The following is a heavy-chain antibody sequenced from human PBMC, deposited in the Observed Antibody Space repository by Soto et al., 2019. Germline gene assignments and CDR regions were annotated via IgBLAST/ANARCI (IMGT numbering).Heavy chain of an antibody. J-gene: IGHJ5*02. CDR1: GGILDEYG. CDR3: AKFLSRDTPTILGVVITVHWVAP. Sequence: GGARRLCWAASGGILDEYGKHGGRQAPGKGKEWVSGMSWNSGSIGYADSVKGRFTISRDNAKNSLYLQMNSLRAEDTALYYCAKFLSRDTPTILGVVITVHWVAPRRQGT. CDR2: MSWNSGSI. D-gene: IGHD3-3*01. V-gene: IGHV3-9*01.